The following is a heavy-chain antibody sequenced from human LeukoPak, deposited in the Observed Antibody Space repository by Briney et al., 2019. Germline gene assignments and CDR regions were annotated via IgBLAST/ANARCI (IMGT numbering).Heavy chain of an antibody. J-gene: IGHJ4*02. CDR2: INHGGTT. V-gene: IGHV4-34*01. Sequence: SETLSLTCAVYGGSFSTYYWSWIRQPPGKGLEWIGEINHGGTTNFNPSLKSRVTISVDTSKNQFSLNLRSVTAADTAVYYCARGYPPTYRDTNAYLVYWGQGTLVTVTS. D-gene: IGHD2-8*01. CDR3: ARGYPPTYRDTNAYLVY. CDR1: GGSFSTYY.